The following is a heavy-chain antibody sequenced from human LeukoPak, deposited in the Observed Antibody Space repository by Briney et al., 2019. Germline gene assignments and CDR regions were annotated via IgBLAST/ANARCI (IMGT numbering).Heavy chain of an antibody. D-gene: IGHD5-18*01. J-gene: IGHJ4*02. CDR3: AAGRPYSLLDY. CDR1: GSSLSELS. CDR2: FDVIDSET. Sequence: ASVKVSCTISGSSLSELSLYWVRQAPGKGLEWMGGFDVIDSETFYAQKFQGRVTMTEDSSTDTAYMELRSLTSDDTALYYCAAGRPYSLLDYWGQGTLVTVSS. V-gene: IGHV1-24*01.